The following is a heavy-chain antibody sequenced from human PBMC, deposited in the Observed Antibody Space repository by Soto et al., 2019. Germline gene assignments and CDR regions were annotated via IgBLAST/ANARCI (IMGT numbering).Heavy chain of an antibody. CDR3: ARGRSCYESYYHYYMVV. CDR2: INHSGST. Sequence: SETLSLTCAVYCGSFSGDYWSGIRQPPGKGLEWIGEINHSGSTNYNQSLQSRVTISVNTSKNPFSLKLSSLTAADTAVYYCARGRSCYESYYHYYMVVWGKRTTVTLS. D-gene: IGHD5-12*01. CDR1: CGSFSGDY. J-gene: IGHJ6*03. V-gene: IGHV4-34*01.